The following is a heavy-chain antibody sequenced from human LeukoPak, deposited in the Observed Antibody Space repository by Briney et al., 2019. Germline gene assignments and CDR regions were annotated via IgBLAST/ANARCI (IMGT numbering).Heavy chain of an antibody. V-gene: IGHV3-21*01. CDR2: ISSSSYI. CDR3: ASDILTGNDAFDI. CDR1: GFTFSSYS. J-gene: IGHJ3*02. Sequence: PGGSLRLSCAASGFTFSSYSMNWVRQAPGKGLEWVSSISSSSYIYYADSVKGRFTISRDNAKNSLYLQMNSLRAEDTAVYYCASDILTGNDAFDIWGQGTMVTVSS. D-gene: IGHD3-9*01.